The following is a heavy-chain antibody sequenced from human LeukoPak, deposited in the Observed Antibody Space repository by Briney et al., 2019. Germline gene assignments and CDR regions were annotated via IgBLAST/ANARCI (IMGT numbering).Heavy chain of an antibody. CDR3: AKDRASSGWYGSYYYYGMDV. Sequence: PGRSLRLSCAASGFTFSSYDMHWVRQAPGKGLEWVAVISYDGSNKYYADSVKGRFTISRDNSKNTLYLQMNSLRAEDTAVYYCAKDRASSGWYGSYYYYGMDVWGKGTTVTVSS. V-gene: IGHV3-30*18. D-gene: IGHD6-19*01. CDR1: GFTFSSYD. CDR2: ISYDGSNK. J-gene: IGHJ6*04.